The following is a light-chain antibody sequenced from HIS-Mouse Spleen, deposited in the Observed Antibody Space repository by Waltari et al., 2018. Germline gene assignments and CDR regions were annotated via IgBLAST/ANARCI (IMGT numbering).Light chain of an antibody. CDR1: SSDVGGYNY. V-gene: IGLV2-8*01. CDR2: EVS. J-gene: IGLJ1*01. Sequence: QSALTQPPSASGSPGQSVTISCTGTSSDVGGYNYASWYQQHPGKAPKLMIYEVSKRPSGVPDRFSGSKSGNTASLTVSGIQAEDEADYYCSSYAGSNNLGVFGTGTKVTVL. CDR3: SSYAGSNNLGV.